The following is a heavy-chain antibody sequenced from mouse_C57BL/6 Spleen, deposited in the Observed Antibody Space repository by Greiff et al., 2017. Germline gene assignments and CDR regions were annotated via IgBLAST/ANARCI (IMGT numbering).Heavy chain of an antibody. Sequence: EVKLMESEGGLVQPGSSMKLSCTASGFTFSDYYMAWVRQVPEKGLEWVANINYDGSSTYYLDSLKSRFIISRDNAKNILYLQMSSLKSEDTATYYCARETVVAGGYYAMDYWGQGTSVTVSS. CDR1: GFTFSDYY. D-gene: IGHD1-1*01. J-gene: IGHJ4*01. CDR2: INYDGSST. CDR3: ARETVVAGGYYAMDY. V-gene: IGHV5-16*01.